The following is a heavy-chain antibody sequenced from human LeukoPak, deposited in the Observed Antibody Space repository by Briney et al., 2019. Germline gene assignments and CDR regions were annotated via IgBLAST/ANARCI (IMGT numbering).Heavy chain of an antibody. CDR1: GFTFSSYA. J-gene: IGHJ4*02. CDR3: ARDLRRRAAYYFDH. V-gene: IGHV3-30*03. D-gene: IGHD6-25*01. CDR2: ISSGGSDK. Sequence: GGSLRLSCAASGFTFSSYAIHWVRQAPGKGLEWVAVISSGGSDKHHADSVKGRFTISRDNSKNTLYLQTNSLRAEDTAVYYCARDLRRRAAYYFDHWGQGTLVSVSS.